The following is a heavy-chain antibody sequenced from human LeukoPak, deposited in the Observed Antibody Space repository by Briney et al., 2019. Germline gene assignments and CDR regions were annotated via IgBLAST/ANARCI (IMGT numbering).Heavy chain of an antibody. CDR2: IYSGGST. D-gene: IGHD4-23*01. CDR1: GFTVSSNY. Sequence: QTGGSLRLSCAASGFTVSSNYMSWVRQAPGKGLEWVSVIYSGGSTYYADSVKGRFTISRDNAKNSLYLQMNSLRAEDTAVYYCARMIGGLFDYWGQGTLVTVSS. V-gene: IGHV3-53*01. CDR3: ARMIGGLFDY. J-gene: IGHJ4*02.